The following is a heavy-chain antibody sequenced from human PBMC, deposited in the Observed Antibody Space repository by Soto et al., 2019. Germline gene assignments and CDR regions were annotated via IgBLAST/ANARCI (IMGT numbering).Heavy chain of an antibody. Sequence: QVQLQESGPGLVKPSQTLSLTCTVSGGSITTGGSYWSWIRQHPGKGLEWIGNIYHSGNTYYNPSLKSRLTISVDTSKNHFSLMVDSVTAADTAVYYCARARFQVLYEKPYFDSWGQGTLVTVSS. CDR1: GGSITTGGSY. CDR2: IYHSGNT. CDR3: ARARFQVLYEKPYFDS. D-gene: IGHD2-2*02. V-gene: IGHV4-31*03. J-gene: IGHJ4*02.